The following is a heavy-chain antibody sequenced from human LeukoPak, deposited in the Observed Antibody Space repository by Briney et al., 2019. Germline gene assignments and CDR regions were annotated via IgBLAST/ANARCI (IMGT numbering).Heavy chain of an antibody. J-gene: IGHJ5*02. CDR3: ARGRYSGYDQNWFDP. D-gene: IGHD5-12*01. V-gene: IGHV1-69*04. Sequence: SVKVSCKASGYTFTGYYMHWVRQAPGQGLEWMGRIIPILGIANYAQKFQGRVTITADKSTSTAYMELSSLRSEDTAVYYCARGRYSGYDQNWFDPWGQGTLVTVSS. CDR1: GYTFTGYY. CDR2: IIPILGIA.